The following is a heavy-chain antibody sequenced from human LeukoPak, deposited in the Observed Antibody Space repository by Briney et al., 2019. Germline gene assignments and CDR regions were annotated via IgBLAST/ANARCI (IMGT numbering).Heavy chain of an antibody. CDR1: GLTFSSHG. CDR2: IWYDGSNK. Sequence: PGRSLRLSCAASGLTFSSHGMHWARQAPGKGLEWVAVIWYDGSNKYYADSVKGRFTISRDNSKNTLYLQMNSLRAEDTAVYYCARRLTQYDCFDPWGQGILVTVSS. J-gene: IGHJ5*02. D-gene: IGHD2-2*01. CDR3: ARRLTQYDCFDP. V-gene: IGHV3-33*01.